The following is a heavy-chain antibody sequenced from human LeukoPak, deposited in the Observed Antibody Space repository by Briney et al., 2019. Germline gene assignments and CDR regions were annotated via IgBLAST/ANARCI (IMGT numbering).Heavy chain of an antibody. CDR3: ARGFYDSVNYFNSFDL. Sequence: NPSGTLSLTCAGSGASISGGNWWNRVRQPPGKGLEWIREIYHSGSTNYNPSLKNRVTISVDKSKNPFSPTVIPVTSADTAVYFCARGFYDSVNYFNSFDLWGQGTLVTVSS. D-gene: IGHD3-16*01. V-gene: IGHV4-4*02. J-gene: IGHJ3*01. CDR1: GASISGGNW. CDR2: IYHSGST.